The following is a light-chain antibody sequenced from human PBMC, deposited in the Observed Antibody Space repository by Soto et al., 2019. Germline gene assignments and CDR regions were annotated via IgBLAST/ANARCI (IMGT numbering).Light chain of an antibody. V-gene: IGKV1-5*01. Sequence: DIQITQSPSTLSASVGDRVTIACRASRSISPWLAWYQQKPGKPPKLLIYGASSLAAGVPSRFSGSGSGTDFTLTISSLQPDDFASYYCQQYSSSTTFGQRSKADIK. J-gene: IGKJ1*01. CDR3: QQYSSSTT. CDR1: RSISPW. CDR2: GAS.